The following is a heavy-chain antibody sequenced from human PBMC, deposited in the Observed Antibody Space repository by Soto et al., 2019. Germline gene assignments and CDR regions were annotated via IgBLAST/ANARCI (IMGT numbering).Heavy chain of an antibody. D-gene: IGHD3-16*01. Sequence: GGSLRLSCAASGFTFSIYGMHWVRQAPGKGLEWVAFIWHDGGNKFYAESVKGRFTISRDNSKNTLYLQMTSLSAEDTAMYYCARDGDVNTGFGKDYWGQGTLVTVSS. CDR1: GFTFSIYG. CDR3: ARDGDVNTGFGKDY. CDR2: IWHDGGNK. J-gene: IGHJ4*02. V-gene: IGHV3-33*01.